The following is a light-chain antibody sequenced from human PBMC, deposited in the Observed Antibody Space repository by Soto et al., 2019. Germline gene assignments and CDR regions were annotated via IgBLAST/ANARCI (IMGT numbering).Light chain of an antibody. J-gene: IGKJ5*01. Sequence: DIQMTQSPSTLSASAGDRVTITCRASQSIIIWLAWYQQKPGKAPKLLIYDASTLESGVSSRFSGSGSGTEFTLTINSLQPDDFATYYCQQFHSFPITFGQGTRLEIK. V-gene: IGKV1-5*01. CDR1: QSIIIW. CDR3: QQFHSFPIT. CDR2: DAS.